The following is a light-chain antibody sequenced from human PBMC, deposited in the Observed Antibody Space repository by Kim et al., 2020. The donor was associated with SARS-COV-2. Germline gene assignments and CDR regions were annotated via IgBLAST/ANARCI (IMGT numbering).Light chain of an antibody. Sequence: QSALTQPASVSGSPGQSITISCTGTSSDVGGYNYVSWYQQHPGKAPKLMIYDVSNRPSGVSNRCSGSKSGNTAALTISGLQAEDEADYYCSSYTSSSVVFGGGTQLTVL. CDR2: DVS. CDR3: SSYTSSSVV. V-gene: IGLV2-14*03. CDR1: SSDVGGYNY. J-gene: IGLJ2*01.